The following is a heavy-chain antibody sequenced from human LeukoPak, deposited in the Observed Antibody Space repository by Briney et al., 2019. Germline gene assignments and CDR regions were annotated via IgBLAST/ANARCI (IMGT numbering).Heavy chain of an antibody. CDR1: GFTFDDYG. D-gene: IGHD6-19*01. CDR3: AKEEIAVAGVDY. J-gene: IGHJ4*02. V-gene: IGHV3-20*04. CDR2: INWNGGST. Sequence: GGSLRLSCAVSGFTFDDYGMSWVRQAPGKGLEWVSGINWNGGSTGYADSVKGRFTISRDNAKNSLYLQMNSLRAEDTALYYCAKEEIAVAGVDYWGQGTLVTVSS.